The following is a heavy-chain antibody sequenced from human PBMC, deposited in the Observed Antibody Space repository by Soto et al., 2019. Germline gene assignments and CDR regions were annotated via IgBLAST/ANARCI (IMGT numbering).Heavy chain of an antibody. Sequence: ASVKVSCKVSGYTLTELSMHWVRQAPGKGLEWMGGFDPEDGETIYAQKFQGRVTMTEDTSTDTAYMELSSLRSEDTAVYCCATDPPGPDYGGKPDYYYYGMDVWGQGTTVTVSS. V-gene: IGHV1-24*01. D-gene: IGHD4-17*01. CDR3: ATDPPGPDYGGKPDYYYYGMDV. J-gene: IGHJ6*02. CDR2: FDPEDGET. CDR1: GYTLTELS.